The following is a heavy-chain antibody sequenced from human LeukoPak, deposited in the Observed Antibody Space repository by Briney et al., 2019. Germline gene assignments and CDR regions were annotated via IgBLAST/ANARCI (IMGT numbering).Heavy chain of an antibody. CDR3: AKRLRFGVAIGGFDY. CDR2: ISGSGDST. J-gene: IGHJ4*02. Sequence: GGSLRLSCAASGFTFSNYAMSWVRQAPGKGLEWVSAISGSGDSTYYADSVKGRFTISRDSSMETLYLQMNSLRAEDTATYFCAKRLRFGVAIGGFDYWGQGTLVTVSS. CDR1: GFTFSNYA. V-gene: IGHV3-23*01. D-gene: IGHD3-3*01.